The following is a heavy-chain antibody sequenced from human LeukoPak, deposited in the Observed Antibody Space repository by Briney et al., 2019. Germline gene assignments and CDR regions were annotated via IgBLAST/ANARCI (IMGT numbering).Heavy chain of an antibody. CDR2: ISSSSSYI. D-gene: IGHD6-13*01. V-gene: IGHV3-21*01. J-gene: IGHJ4*02. CDR1: GFTFSSYS. CDR3: ARGAAAGQDY. Sequence: PGGSLRLSCAAAGFTFSSYSMNWVRQAPGKGLEWVSSISSSSSYIYYADSVKGRFTISRDNAKNSLYPQMNSLRAEDTAVYSCARGAAAGQDYWGQGTLVTVSS.